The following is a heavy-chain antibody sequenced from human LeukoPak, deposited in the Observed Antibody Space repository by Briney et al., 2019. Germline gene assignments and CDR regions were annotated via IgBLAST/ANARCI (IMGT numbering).Heavy chain of an antibody. J-gene: IGHJ6*03. CDR1: GFSFRSYG. V-gene: IGHV3-30*02. CDR3: ATFPAWDSYYYMDV. CDR2: IWNDGRNK. Sequence: TGGSLRLSCAASGFSFRSYGKHWVRQAPGKGLEWVAVIWNDGRNKYYADFVKGRFTISRDNSKNTLYLQMNSLRAEDTAVYYCATFPAWDSYYYMDVWGKGTTVIVSS. D-gene: IGHD1-26*01.